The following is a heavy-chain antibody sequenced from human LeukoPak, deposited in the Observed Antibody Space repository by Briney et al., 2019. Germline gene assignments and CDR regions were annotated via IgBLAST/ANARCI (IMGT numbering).Heavy chain of an antibody. CDR2: IYYSGST. CDR1: GGSISSYY. V-gene: IGHV4-59*08. Sequence: SETLSLTCTVSGGSISSYYWSWIRQPPGKGLEWIGYIYYSGSTNYNPSLKSRVTISVDTSKNQFSLKLSSVTAADTAVYYCARHSGVSWRNVIVWGPGTLVTVSS. CDR3: ARHSGVSWRNVIV. D-gene: IGHD2-15*01. J-gene: IGHJ4*02.